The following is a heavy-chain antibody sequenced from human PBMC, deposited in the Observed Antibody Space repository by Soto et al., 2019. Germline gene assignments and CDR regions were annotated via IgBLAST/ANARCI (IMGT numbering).Heavy chain of an antibody. CDR1: GGTFSSYA. J-gene: IGHJ6*04. CDR3: ARDQEDIVVVPAAMVSYYYGMDV. D-gene: IGHD2-2*01. Sequence: ASVKVSCKASGGTFSSYAISWVRQAPGQGLEWMGGIIPIFGTANYAQKFQGRVTITADESTSTAYMELSSLRSEDTAVYYCARDQEDIVVVPAAMVSYYYGMDVWGKGTTVTVSS. CDR2: IIPIFGTA. V-gene: IGHV1-69*13.